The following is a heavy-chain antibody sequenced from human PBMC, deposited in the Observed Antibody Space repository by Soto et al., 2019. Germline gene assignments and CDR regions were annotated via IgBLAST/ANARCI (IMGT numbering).Heavy chain of an antibody. Sequence: ASVKVSCKASGYTFTSYAIHWVRQAPGQRLEWMGWINAGNGNTKYSQKFQDRVTITRDTSASTAYMELSSLRSEDTAVYYCAREYTAISHWFDPSGQGTPVTVSS. J-gene: IGHJ5*02. CDR1: GYTFTSYA. CDR3: AREYTAISHWFDP. V-gene: IGHV1-3*01. D-gene: IGHD2-2*02. CDR2: INAGNGNT.